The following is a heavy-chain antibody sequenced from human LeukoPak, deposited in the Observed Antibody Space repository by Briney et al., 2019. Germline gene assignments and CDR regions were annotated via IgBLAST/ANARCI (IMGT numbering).Heavy chain of an antibody. CDR3: ARGLGGGGSYGSPYYSGIDV. CDR1: GGSFSGYY. D-gene: IGHD5-18*01. V-gene: IGHV4-34*01. J-gene: IGHJ6*02. Sequence: SETLSLTCAVYGGSFSGYYWSWIRQPPGKGLEWIGEINHSGSTNYNPSLKSRVTISVDTSKNQFSLKLSSVTAADTAVYYCARGLGGGGSYGSPYYSGIDVWGQGTTVTDAS. CDR2: INHSGST.